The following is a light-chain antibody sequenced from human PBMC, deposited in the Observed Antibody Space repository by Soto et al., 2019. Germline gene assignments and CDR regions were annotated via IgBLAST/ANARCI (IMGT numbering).Light chain of an antibody. V-gene: IGKV3-20*01. CDR3: QQYGTSPWT. J-gene: IGKJ1*01. CDR2: GAS. CDR1: QSVSNNY. Sequence: EIVLTQSPGTLSLSPGERATLSCRASQSVSNNYLAWYHQKPGRAPRLVIYGASSRATGIPDRFSGSGSGADXXLXISXLEPEDFAVYYCQQYGTSPWTFGQGTRVEIK.